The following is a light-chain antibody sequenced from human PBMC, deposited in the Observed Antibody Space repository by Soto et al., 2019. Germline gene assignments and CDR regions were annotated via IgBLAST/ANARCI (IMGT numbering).Light chain of an antibody. CDR1: ASNIGRDP. CDR2: ENN. CDR3: AGWDGSVKGFV. J-gene: IGLJ1*01. V-gene: IGLV1-44*01. Sequence: QSVLTQPPSASGAPGQRVTISCSGSASNIGRDPVNWYQQVPGTAPKLLIYENNHRPSGVPDRFSGSKSGTSASLVISGLQSEDEAEYFCAGWDGSVKGFVFGPGTKVTVL.